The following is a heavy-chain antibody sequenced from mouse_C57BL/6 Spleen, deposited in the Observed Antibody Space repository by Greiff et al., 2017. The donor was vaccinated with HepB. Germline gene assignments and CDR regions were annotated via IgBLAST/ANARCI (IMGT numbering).Heavy chain of an antibody. V-gene: IGHV1-82*01. D-gene: IGHD1-1*02. Sequence: VQLQQSGPELVKPGASVKISCKASGYAFSSSWMNWVKQRPGKGLEWIGRIYPGDGDTNYNGKFKGKATLTADKSSSTAYMQLSSLTSEDSAVYVCASWGWLGYYYAMDYWGQGTSVTVSS. CDR1: GYAFSSSW. CDR2: IYPGDGDT. CDR3: ASWGWLGYYYAMDY. J-gene: IGHJ4*01.